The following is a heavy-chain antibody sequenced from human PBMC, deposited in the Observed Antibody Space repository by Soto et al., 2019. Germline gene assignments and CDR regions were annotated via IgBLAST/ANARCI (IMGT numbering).Heavy chain of an antibody. CDR2: IYFANSDT. D-gene: IGHD1-1*01. Sequence: GESLKISCEASGYTLTNHWIGWVRQMPGKGLEWMGLIYFANSDTKYSPSFQGQVTISADKSTSTAYLQWSSLRASDTATYHYAHAIHGTTYFNWGQGTLVTVSS. CDR3: AHAIHGTTYFN. V-gene: IGHV5-51*01. CDR1: GYTLTNHW. J-gene: IGHJ4*02.